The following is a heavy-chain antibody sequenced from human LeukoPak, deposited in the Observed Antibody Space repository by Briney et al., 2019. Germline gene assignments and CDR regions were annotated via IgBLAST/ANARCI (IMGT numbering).Heavy chain of an antibody. J-gene: IGHJ4*02. CDR2: TYYRSKWYN. D-gene: IGHD5-18*01. CDR3: AGLSYTYVSI. V-gene: IGHV6-1*01. CDR1: GDSVSSNSAA. Sequence: SQTLSLTCAISGDSVSSNSAAWSWIRQSPSRGLEWLGRTYYRSKWYNEYALSVKSRITINSDTSKNHFSLQLNSVTPEDTAVYYCAGLSYTYVSIWGQGTLVTVSS.